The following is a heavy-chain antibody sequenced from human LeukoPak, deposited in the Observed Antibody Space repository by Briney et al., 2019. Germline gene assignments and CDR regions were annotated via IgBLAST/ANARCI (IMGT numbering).Heavy chain of an antibody. Sequence: ASVKVSCKASGYTFTGYYMHWVRQAPGQGLEWMGWINPNSGGTNYAQKFQGRVTMTRDTSISTAYMELSRLRSDDTAVYYCARYSGIAVAGLSRSGLFRYWGQGTLVTVSS. CDR2: INPNSGGT. J-gene: IGHJ4*02. CDR1: GYTFTGYY. D-gene: IGHD6-19*01. V-gene: IGHV1-2*02. CDR3: ARYSGIAVAGLSRSGLFRY.